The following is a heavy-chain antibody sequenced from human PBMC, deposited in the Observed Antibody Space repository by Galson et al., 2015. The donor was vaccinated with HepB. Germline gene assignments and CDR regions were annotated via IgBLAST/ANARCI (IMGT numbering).Heavy chain of an antibody. V-gene: IGHV3-48*03. J-gene: IGHJ4*02. CDR2: ISRSGGNT. CDR1: GFSFSSYE. D-gene: IGHD3-10*01. CDR3: ARGGDSGTYVGN. Sequence: SLRLSCAASGFSFSSYEMTWVRQAPGKGLEWLSYISRSGGNTYYADSVRGRFTISRNNAKKSLYLHMNSVSAEDTGVYYCARGGDSGTYVGNCGPGTLVTVSS.